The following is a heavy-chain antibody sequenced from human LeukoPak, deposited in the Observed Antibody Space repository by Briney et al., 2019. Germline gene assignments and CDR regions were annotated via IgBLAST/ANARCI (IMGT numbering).Heavy chain of an antibody. J-gene: IGHJ6*03. CDR2: INPNSGGT. V-gene: IGHV1-2*02. Sequence: ASVKVSCKASGYTFTGYYMHWVRQAPGQGLEWMGWINPNSGGTDYAQKFQGRVTMTRDTSISTAYMELSRLRSDDTAVYYCACGYCSSTSCYGHYYYYYYMDVWGKGTTVTVSS. CDR1: GYTFTGYY. D-gene: IGHD2-2*03. CDR3: ACGYCSSTSCYGHYYYYYYMDV.